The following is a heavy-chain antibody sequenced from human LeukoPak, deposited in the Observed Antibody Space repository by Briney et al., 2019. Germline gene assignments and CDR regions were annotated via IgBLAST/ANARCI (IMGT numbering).Heavy chain of an antibody. D-gene: IGHD4-17*01. CDR3: ARGIYGDPEGSY. Sequence: SETLSLTCAVYGGTFSCYYWTWIRQPPGKGLGWIGEINHSGSTNYNPSLKSRVTISVDTSKKQFSLKLSSVTAADTALYYCARGIYGDPEGSYWGQGTLVTVSS. CDR1: GGTFSCYY. J-gene: IGHJ4*02. CDR2: INHSGST. V-gene: IGHV4-34*01.